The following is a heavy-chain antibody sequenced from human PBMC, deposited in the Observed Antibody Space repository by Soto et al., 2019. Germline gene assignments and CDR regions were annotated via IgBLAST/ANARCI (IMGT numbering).Heavy chain of an antibody. J-gene: IGHJ4*02. Sequence: EVQLVESGGGLVQPGGSLRLSCAASGFSFSYYSMNWVRQAPGKGLEWISYISYNSATIHYAEYVKGRFTISRDNGKNSLYLQMNSLRAEDMGFYYCTRDGDGNFDYWGQGTLVTVSS. D-gene: IGHD7-27*01. CDR3: TRDGDGNFDY. CDR1: GFSFSYYS. CDR2: ISYNSATI. V-gene: IGHV3-48*01.